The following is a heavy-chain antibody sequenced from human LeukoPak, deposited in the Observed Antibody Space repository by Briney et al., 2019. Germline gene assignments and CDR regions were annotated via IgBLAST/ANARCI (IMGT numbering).Heavy chain of an antibody. CDR1: GFTFSSYG. D-gene: IGHD3-10*01. J-gene: IGHJ4*02. V-gene: IGHV3-30*02. Sequence: PGGSLRLSCAASGFTFSSYGMHWVRQAQGKGLEWVAFIRYDGSNKYYADSVKGRFTISRDNSKNTLYLQMNSLRAEDTAVYYCAKDLSGGIAYFDYWGQGTLVTVSS. CDR2: IRYDGSNK. CDR3: AKDLSGGIAYFDY.